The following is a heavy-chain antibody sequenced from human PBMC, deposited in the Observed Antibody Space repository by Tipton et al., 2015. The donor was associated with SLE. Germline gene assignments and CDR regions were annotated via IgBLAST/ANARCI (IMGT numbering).Heavy chain of an antibody. CDR1: GFTFSSYG. V-gene: IGHV3-30*02. J-gene: IGHJ4*02. CDR3: AKRGDYSSDY. Sequence: QLVQSGGGVVQPGGSLRLSCAASGFTFSSYGMHWVRQAPGKGLEWVAFIRYDGSNKYYADSVKGRFTISRDNSKNTLYLQMNSLRAEDTAVYYCAKRGDYSSDYWGQGTLVTVSS. CDR2: IRYDGSNK. D-gene: IGHD4-11*01.